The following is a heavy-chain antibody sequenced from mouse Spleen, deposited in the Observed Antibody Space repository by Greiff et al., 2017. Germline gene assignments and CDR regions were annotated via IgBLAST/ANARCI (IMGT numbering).Heavy chain of an antibody. J-gene: IGHJ2*01. CDR3: ARRDTTVVGPLDY. CDR1: GYAFSSSW. CDR2: IYPGDGDT. V-gene: IGHV1-82*01. D-gene: IGHD1-1*01. Sequence: VQLQQSGPELVKPGASVKISCKASGYAFSSSWMNWVKQRPGKGLEWIGRIYPGDGDTNYNGKFKGKATLTADKSSSTAYMQLSSLTSEDSAVYFCARRDTTVVGPLDYWGQGTTLTVSS.